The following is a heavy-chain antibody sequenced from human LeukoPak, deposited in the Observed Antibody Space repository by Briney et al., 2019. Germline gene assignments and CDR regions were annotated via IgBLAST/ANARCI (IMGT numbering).Heavy chain of an antibody. V-gene: IGHV3-7*03. CDR3: ARDKRADEGSKFDY. CDR2: IRQDGSEK. Sequence: GGSLRLSCAASGFTFSSYSMNWVRQAPGKGLEWVANIRQDGSEKYSVDSVQGRFTISRDNAKNSLYLQMSSLRAEDTAVYYCARDKRADEGSKFDYWGQGTLVTVSS. CDR1: GFTFSSYS. D-gene: IGHD1-26*01. J-gene: IGHJ4*02.